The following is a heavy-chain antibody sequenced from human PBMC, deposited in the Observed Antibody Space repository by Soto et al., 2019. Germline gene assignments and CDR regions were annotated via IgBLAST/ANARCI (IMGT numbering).Heavy chain of an antibody. Sequence: GGSLRLSCAASGLTFSSSAMSWVRQAPGKGLEWVSAISGSGGSTYYADSVKGRFTISRDNSKNTRYLQMNSLRAQDTAVYSCAKSPDTAMVVSFDYWGQGTLVPVSS. CDR3: AKSPDTAMVVSFDY. V-gene: IGHV3-23*01. CDR2: ISGSGGST. D-gene: IGHD5-18*01. CDR1: GLTFSSSA. J-gene: IGHJ4*02.